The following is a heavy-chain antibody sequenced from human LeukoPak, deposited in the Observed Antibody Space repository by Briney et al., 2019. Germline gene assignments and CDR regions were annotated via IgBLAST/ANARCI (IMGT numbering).Heavy chain of an antibody. Sequence: SQTLSLTCNVSGGSISSSSYYWGWIRQPPGKGLEWIGSIYSSGSTYYNPSLKSRVTISVDTSKNQFSLKLSSVTAADTAVYYCARDSAEFDYWGQGTLVTVSS. J-gene: IGHJ4*02. CDR2: IYSSGST. CDR3: ARDSAEFDY. CDR1: GGSISSSSYY. V-gene: IGHV4-39*07.